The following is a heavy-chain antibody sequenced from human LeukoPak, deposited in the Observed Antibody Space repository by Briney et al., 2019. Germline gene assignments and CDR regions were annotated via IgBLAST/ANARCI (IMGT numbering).Heavy chain of an antibody. CDR3: ARNVLDNWNPKPGY. CDR1: GGSFSGYY. CDR2: INHSGST. J-gene: IGHJ4*02. V-gene: IGHV4-34*01. D-gene: IGHD1-20*01. Sequence: SETLSLTCAVYGGSFSGYYWSWIRQPPGKGLEWIGEINHSGSTNYNPSLKSRVTISVDTSKNQFSLKLTSVTAADTAVYYCARNVLDNWNPKPGYWGQGTLITVSS.